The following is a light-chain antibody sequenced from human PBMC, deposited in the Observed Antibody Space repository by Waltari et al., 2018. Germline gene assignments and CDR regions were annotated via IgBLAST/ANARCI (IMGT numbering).Light chain of an antibody. CDR1: SSDVGSYNL. Sequence: QSALTQPASVSGSPGQSITISCTGTSSDVGSYNLLSWYQQHPGKAPKLMIYEGSKRPSGVSNRFSGSKSGNTASLTISGLQAEDEADYYCCSYAGSSTFVYVFGTGTKVTVL. J-gene: IGLJ1*01. CDR2: EGS. CDR3: CSYAGSSTFVYV. V-gene: IGLV2-23*03.